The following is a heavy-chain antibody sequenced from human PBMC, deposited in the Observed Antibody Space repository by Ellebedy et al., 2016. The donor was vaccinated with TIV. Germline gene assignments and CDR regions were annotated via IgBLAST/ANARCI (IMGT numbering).Heavy chain of an antibody. CDR2: ISSSSTYI. Sequence: PGGSLRLSCAASGFTFSSYSMNWVRQAPGKGLEWVSSISSSSTYIYYADSVKGRFTISRDNAKNSLYLQMNNLRAEDTAVYYCARREGVRGEDYWGQGTLVTVSS. CDR3: ARREGVRGEDY. D-gene: IGHD3-10*01. V-gene: IGHV3-21*01. J-gene: IGHJ4*02. CDR1: GFTFSSYS.